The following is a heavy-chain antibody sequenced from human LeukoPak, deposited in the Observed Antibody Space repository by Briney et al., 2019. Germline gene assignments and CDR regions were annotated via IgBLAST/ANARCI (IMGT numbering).Heavy chain of an antibody. CDR2: IYYSGST. J-gene: IGHJ4*02. D-gene: IGHD3-22*01. V-gene: IGHV4-59*01. Sequence: PSETLSLTCTVSGGSISSYYWSWIRQPPGKGLEWIGYIYYSGSTNYNPSLKSRVTISVDTSKNRFSLKLSSVTAADTAVYYCASGDSSGYKGLGYWGQGTLVTVSS. CDR3: ASGDSSGYKGLGY. CDR1: GGSISSYY.